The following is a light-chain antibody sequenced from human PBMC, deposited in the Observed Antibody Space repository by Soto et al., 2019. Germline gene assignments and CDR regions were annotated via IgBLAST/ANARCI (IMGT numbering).Light chain of an antibody. CDR1: QSISSW. CDR3: EQYNSYAYT. J-gene: IGKJ2*01. Sequence: DIQMTQSPSTLSASVGDRVTITCRASQSISSWVAWYQQKPGKAPKLLIYKASSVESGVPSRFSGSGSGTEFTLTISSLQPDDFATYYCEQYNSYAYTFGQGAKLEIK. V-gene: IGKV1-5*03. CDR2: KAS.